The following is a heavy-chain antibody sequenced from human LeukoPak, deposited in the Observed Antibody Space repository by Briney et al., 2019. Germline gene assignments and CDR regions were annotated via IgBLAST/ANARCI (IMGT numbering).Heavy chain of an antibody. Sequence: ASVKVSCKASGYTFTGYYMHWVRQAPGQGLEWMGGIIPIFGTANYAQKFQGRVTITADESTSTAYMELSSLRSEDTAVYYCARSYSYGSYYYYGMDVWGQGTTVTVSS. D-gene: IGHD5-18*01. V-gene: IGHV1-69*13. CDR1: GYTFTGYY. CDR2: IIPIFGTA. CDR3: ARSYSYGSYYYYGMDV. J-gene: IGHJ6*02.